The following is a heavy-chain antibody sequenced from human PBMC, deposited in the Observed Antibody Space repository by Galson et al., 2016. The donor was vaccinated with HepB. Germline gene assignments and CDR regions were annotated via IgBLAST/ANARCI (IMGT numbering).Heavy chain of an antibody. J-gene: IGHJ4*02. V-gene: IGHV4-34*08. Sequence: LRLSCAGAGFTFGDHYIHWIRQVPGKGLEWIGEIYHTGSTNYDPSVKNRVTISLDKSRNQFSLRLTSVTATDTAVYYCVGGKLASGWPYWGQGNLVRVSS. D-gene: IGHD4-23*01. CDR2: IYHTGST. CDR3: VGGKLASGWPY. CDR1: GFTFGDHY.